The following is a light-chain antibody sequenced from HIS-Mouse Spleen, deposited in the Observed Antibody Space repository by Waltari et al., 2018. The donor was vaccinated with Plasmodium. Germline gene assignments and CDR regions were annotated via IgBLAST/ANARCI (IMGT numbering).Light chain of an antibody. J-gene: IGKJ2*01. Sequence: EIVLTQSPGTLSLSPGESATLSCRASQSVSSSYLAWYQQKPGRAPRLLIYGASSRATGIPDRFSGSGSGTDFTLTISRLEPEDFAVYYCQQYGSSPYTFGQGTKLEIK. CDR2: GAS. CDR3: QQYGSSPYT. CDR1: QSVSSSY. V-gene: IGKV3-20*01.